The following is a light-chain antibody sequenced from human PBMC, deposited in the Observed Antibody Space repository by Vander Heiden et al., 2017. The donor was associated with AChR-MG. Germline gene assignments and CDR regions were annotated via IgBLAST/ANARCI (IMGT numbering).Light chain of an antibody. J-gene: IGLJ2*01. Sequence: SYALTQPPSVSASPGQTASITCSGDKLGDKYACWYQQKPGQSPVLVIYQDSKRPSGIPERFSGSNSGNTATLTISGTQAMDEADYYCQAWDSSLVVFGGGTKLTVL. V-gene: IGLV3-1*01. CDR2: QDS. CDR3: QAWDSSLVV. CDR1: KLGDKY.